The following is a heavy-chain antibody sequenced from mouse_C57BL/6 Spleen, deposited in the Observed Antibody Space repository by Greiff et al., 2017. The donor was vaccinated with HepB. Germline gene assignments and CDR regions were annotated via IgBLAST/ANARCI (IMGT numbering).Heavy chain of an antibody. D-gene: IGHD1-1*01. CDR2: IYPGDGDT. CDR3: AREEGNYYGSSYGAMDY. CDR1: GYAFSSYW. V-gene: IGHV1-80*01. J-gene: IGHJ4*01. Sequence: VQLQQSGAELVKPGASVKISCKASGYAFSSYWMNWVKQRPGKGLEWIGQIYPGDGDTNYNGKFKGKATLTADKSSSTAYMQLSSLTSEDSAVYFCAREEGNYYGSSYGAMDYWGQGTSVTVSS.